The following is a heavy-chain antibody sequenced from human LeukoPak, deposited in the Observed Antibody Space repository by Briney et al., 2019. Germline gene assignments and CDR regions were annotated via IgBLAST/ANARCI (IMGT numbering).Heavy chain of an antibody. J-gene: IGHJ4*02. CDR3: TRGYSGSYRIDY. CDR1: GFTFSSYW. D-gene: IGHD1-26*01. Sequence: GGSLRLSCAASGFTFSSYWMHWVRQAPGKGLVRVSRISGDGSSTTYADSVKGRFTVSRDNAKNTLYLQMNSLRAEDTAVYYCTRGYSGSYRIDYWGQGSLVTVSS. CDR2: ISGDGSST. V-gene: IGHV3-74*01.